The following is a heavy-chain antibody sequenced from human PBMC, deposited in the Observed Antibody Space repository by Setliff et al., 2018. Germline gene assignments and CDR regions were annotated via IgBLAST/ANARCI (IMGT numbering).Heavy chain of an antibody. CDR2: ISAYTGNT. CDR3: SRLVRYCTTTSCQGASGAEF. D-gene: IGHD2-2*01. V-gene: IGHV1-18*01. CDR1: GYTFSNYG. J-gene: IGHJ4*02. Sequence: ASVKVSCKASGYTFSNYGITWVRQAPGQGLEWMGWISAYTGNTKYAQKLQGRVTMTTDTSTTTAYLELRSLTSDDTAVYYCSRLVRYCTTTSCQGASGAEFWGQGTLVTVSS.